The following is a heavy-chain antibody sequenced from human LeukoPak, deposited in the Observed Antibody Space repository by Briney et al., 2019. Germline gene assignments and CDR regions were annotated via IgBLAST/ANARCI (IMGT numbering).Heavy chain of an antibody. CDR3: ARHFPYCGGDCPYYYMDV. D-gene: IGHD2-21*02. CDR1: GASISSDY. CDR2: TYSSETT. V-gene: IGHV4-4*09. Sequence: PSETLSLTCSVSGASISSDYWSWIRQPPGKGLEWIGNTYSSETTKYNPSLRSRATISGDTSKNQFSLKLSSVTAADTAVYYCARHFPYCGGDCPYYYMDVWGKGTTVTVSS. J-gene: IGHJ6*03.